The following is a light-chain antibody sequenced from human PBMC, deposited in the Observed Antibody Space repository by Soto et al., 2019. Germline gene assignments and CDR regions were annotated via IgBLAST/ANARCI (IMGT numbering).Light chain of an antibody. Sequence: DIQMTQSPPTLSASVGDGVTTSCRPSQSITGWLAWFQQKPGKAPKLLISKASKLESGVPSRFSGSGSGTDFTLTISGLQPDDFATYYCQQYNPYSPWTFGQGTKVDIK. CDR2: KAS. CDR1: QSITGW. V-gene: IGKV1-5*03. J-gene: IGKJ1*01. CDR3: QQYNPYSPWT.